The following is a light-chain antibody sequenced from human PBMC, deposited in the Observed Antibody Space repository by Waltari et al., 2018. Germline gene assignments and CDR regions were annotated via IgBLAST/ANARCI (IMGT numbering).Light chain of an antibody. J-gene: IGLJ1*01. CDR3: CSYAGSLNYV. Sequence: QSALTQPRSVSGSPGQSVTISCTGTSSDVGGYNYVSWYQQHPGKAPKLIIYDVSKRPSGVPDRFSGSKSGNTASLTISGLQAEDEADYYCCSYAGSLNYVFGTGTKVTVL. CDR1: SSDVGGYNY. CDR2: DVS. V-gene: IGLV2-11*01.